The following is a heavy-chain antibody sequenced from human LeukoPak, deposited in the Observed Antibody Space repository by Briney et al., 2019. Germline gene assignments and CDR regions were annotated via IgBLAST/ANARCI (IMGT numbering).Heavy chain of an antibody. CDR1: GFTFSTYS. J-gene: IGHJ4*02. CDR3: AKDVAPDSGWDLDY. V-gene: IGHV3-23*01. D-gene: IGHD6-19*01. Sequence: PGGSLRLSCEVSGFTFSTYSMSWVPRARGKGVEWVSRYYGSGDRVFQADSVKGRFTISRDNSKNTLYLQMNSLRVEDTAVYYCAKDVAPDSGWDLDYWGRGTLVTVSS. CDR2: YYGSGDRV.